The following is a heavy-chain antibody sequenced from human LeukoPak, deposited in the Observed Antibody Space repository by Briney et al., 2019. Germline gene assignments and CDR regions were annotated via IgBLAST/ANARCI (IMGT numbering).Heavy chain of an antibody. V-gene: IGHV3-74*01. CDR2: VNSDGSRT. CDR3: ARERQYDMDV. CDR1: GFTFSSHW. J-gene: IGHJ6*02. Sequence: GGSLGLSCVASGFTFSSHWMHWVRQAPGSGLVWVSRVNSDGSRTSYADSVKGRFTISRDNAKDTLYLQMNSLRAEDMAVYYCARERQYDMDVWGQGTTVTVS.